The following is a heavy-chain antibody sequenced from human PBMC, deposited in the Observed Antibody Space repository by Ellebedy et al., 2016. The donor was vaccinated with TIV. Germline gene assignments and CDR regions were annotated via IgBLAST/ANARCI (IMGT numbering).Heavy chain of an antibody. CDR3: ARVGSSGWPFDY. CDR2: IIPIFGTA. D-gene: IGHD6-19*01. Sequence: AASVKVSCKASGGTFSSYAISWLRQAPGQGLEWMGGIIPIFGTANYAQKFQGRVTITADESTSTAYMELSSLRSEETAVYYCARVGSSGWPFDYWGQGTLVTVSS. V-gene: IGHV1-69*13. J-gene: IGHJ4*02. CDR1: GGTFSSYA.